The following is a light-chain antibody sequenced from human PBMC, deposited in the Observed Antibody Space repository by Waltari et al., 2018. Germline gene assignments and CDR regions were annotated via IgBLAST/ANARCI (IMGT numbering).Light chain of an antibody. CDR2: EVP. CDR3: CAYAGSYMV. V-gene: IGLV2-8*01. CDR1: SSDVGAYDY. J-gene: IGLJ3*02. Sequence: QSALTQPPSASGSPGQSVTISCTGTSSDVGAYDYVSWYQQHPDKAPKLMIYEVPKRPSGVPDRFSCAKSGNTASLTVSGLQAEDEADYYCCAYAGSYMVFGAGTKVTVL.